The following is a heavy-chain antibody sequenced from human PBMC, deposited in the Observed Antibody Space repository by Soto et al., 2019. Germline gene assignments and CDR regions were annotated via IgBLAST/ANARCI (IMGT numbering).Heavy chain of an antibody. CDR3: ARETPELEFDY. V-gene: IGHV4-4*02. CDR1: GGSITSSNW. Sequence: QVQLQESGPGLVKPSGTLALTCAVSGGSITSSNWWSWVRQPPGKGLEWIGEIFHSGSTIYNPSLKRRVTISVDKSKNQFSLKLSSVTAADTAVYFCARETPELEFDYWGQGTLVTVSS. J-gene: IGHJ4*02. CDR2: IFHSGST. D-gene: IGHD1-1*01.